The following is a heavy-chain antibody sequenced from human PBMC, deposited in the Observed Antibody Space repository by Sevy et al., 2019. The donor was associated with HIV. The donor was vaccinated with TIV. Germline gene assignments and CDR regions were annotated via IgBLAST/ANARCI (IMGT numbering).Heavy chain of an antibody. D-gene: IGHD2-15*01. CDR3: AKLGVYCSGGSCYLFDY. CDR2: ISGSGGST. CDR1: GFTFSSYA. J-gene: IGHJ4*02. Sequence: GGSLRLSCAASGFTFSSYAMSWVRQAPGKGLEWVSAISGSGGSTYYADSVKGRFTISRDNSKNMLYLQMNSLRAEDTAVYYCAKLGVYCSGGSCYLFDYWGQGTLVTVSS. V-gene: IGHV3-23*01.